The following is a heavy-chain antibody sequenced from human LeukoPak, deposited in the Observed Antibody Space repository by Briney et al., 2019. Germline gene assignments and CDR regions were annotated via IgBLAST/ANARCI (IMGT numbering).Heavy chain of an antibody. CDR1: GYTFTSYD. D-gene: IGHD4-17*01. CDR2: MNPNSGNT. CDR3: ARDGGLTTVTTD. V-gene: IGHV1-8*01. J-gene: IGHJ4*02. Sequence: ASVKVSCKASGYTFTSYDINWVRQATGQGLEWMGWMNPNSGNTGYAQKFRGRVTMTRNTSISTAYMELSSLRSEDTAVYYCARDGGLTTVTTDWGQGTLVTVSS.